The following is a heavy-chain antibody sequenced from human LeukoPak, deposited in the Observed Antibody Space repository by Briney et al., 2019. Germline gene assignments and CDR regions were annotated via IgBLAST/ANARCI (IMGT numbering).Heavy chain of an antibody. V-gene: IGHV1-18*01. Sequence: GASVKVSCKASGYTFTSYGISWVRQAPGQGLEWMGWISAYNGNTNYAQKLQGRVTMTTDTSTSTAYMELRSLRSDDTAVYYCARDAISAVVVAATPDYWGQGTLVTVSS. D-gene: IGHD2-15*01. J-gene: IGHJ4*02. CDR3: ARDAISAVVVAATPDY. CDR2: ISAYNGNT. CDR1: GYTFTSYG.